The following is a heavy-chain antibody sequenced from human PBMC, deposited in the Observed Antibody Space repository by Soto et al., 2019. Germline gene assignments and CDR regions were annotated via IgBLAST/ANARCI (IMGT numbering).Heavy chain of an antibody. Sequence: SETLSLTCTVSGGSISSGDYYWSWIRQPPGKGLEWIRYIYYSGSTYYNPSLKSRVTISVDTSKNQFSLKLSSVTAADTAVYYCARGGQYYDILTGLKPADYWGLGTLVTVSS. CDR1: GGSISSGDYY. D-gene: IGHD3-9*01. CDR3: ARGGQYYDILTGLKPADY. J-gene: IGHJ4*02. V-gene: IGHV4-30-4*01. CDR2: IYYSGST.